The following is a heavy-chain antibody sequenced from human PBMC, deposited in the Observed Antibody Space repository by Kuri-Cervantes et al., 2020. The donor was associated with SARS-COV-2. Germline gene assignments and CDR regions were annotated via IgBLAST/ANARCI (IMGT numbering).Heavy chain of an antibody. CDR3: ASDGVSGSLSLDF. CDR2: MNPNSGNT. D-gene: IGHD6-19*01. CDR1: GYTFTSYD. V-gene: IGHV1-8*01. J-gene: IGHJ4*02. Sequence: ASVKVSCKASGYTFTSYDINWVRQATGQGLEWMGWMNPNSGNTGYAQKFQGRVTITRDTSASTAYMELRSLRSDDTAVYYCASDGVSGSLSLDFWGQGTLVTVSS.